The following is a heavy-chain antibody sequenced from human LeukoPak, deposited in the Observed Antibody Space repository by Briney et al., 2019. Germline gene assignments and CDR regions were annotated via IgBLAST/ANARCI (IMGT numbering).Heavy chain of an antibody. CDR2: IVVGSGNT. CDR1: GFTFTSSA. CDR3: SAVRYCSSTRCSRHPIFDY. D-gene: IGHD2-2*01. J-gene: IGHJ4*02. Sequence: SVKVSCKASGFTFTSSAMQWVRQARGQRLEWIGWIVVGSGNTNYAQKFQERVTITRDMSTSTAYMELSSLRSEDTAVYYCSAVRYCSSTRCSRHPIFDYWGQGTLVTVSS. V-gene: IGHV1-58*02.